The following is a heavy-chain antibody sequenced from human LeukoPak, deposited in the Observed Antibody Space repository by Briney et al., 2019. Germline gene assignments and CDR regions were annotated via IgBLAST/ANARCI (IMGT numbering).Heavy chain of an antibody. CDR2: INHSGST. V-gene: IGHV4-34*01. J-gene: IGHJ3*02. Sequence: PSETLSLTCAVYGGSFSGYYWSWIRQPPGKGLEWIGEINHSGSTNYNPSLKSRVTISVDTSKNQFSLKLSSVTAADTAVYYCASFTLIVATMYAFDIWGQGTMVTVSS. D-gene: IGHD5-12*01. CDR3: ASFTLIVATMYAFDI. CDR1: GGSFSGYY.